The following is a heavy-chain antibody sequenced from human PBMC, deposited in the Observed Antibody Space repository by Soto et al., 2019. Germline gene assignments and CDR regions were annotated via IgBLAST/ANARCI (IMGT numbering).Heavy chain of an antibody. CDR2: IYYSGST. Sequence: SSETLSLTCTVSGGSISSYYWSWIRQPPGKGLEWIGYIYYSGSTNYNPSLKSRVTISVDTSKNQFSLKLSSVTAADTAVYYCARAEDFWSGYYTGYDYWGQGTLVTVSS. CDR1: GGSISSYY. CDR3: ARAEDFWSGYYTGYDY. D-gene: IGHD3-3*01. J-gene: IGHJ4*02. V-gene: IGHV4-59*01.